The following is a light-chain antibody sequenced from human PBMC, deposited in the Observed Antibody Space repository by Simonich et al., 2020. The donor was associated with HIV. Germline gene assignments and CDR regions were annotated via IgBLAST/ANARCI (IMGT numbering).Light chain of an antibody. CDR2: AAS. CDR3: QQYHAYPLS. Sequence: AIRITQSPYSLSASTGDRVTITCRASQSINSYLAWYQQKPGKAPNLLIYAASTLQSGVPSRFTGSKSGTNFTLTISCLQSEDFAHYYCQQYHAYPLSFGGGTKVEIK. CDR1: QSINSY. V-gene: IGKV1-8*01. J-gene: IGKJ4*01.